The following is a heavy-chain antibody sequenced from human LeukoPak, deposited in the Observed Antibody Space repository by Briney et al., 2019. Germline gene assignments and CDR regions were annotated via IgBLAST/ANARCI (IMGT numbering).Heavy chain of an antibody. D-gene: IGHD6-6*01. CDR3: SNWVEGARPSLDY. CDR1: GFPFSSYE. V-gene: IGHV3-48*03. CDR2: ISSSGNSI. J-gene: IGHJ4*02. Sequence: GGSLRLSCAASGFPFSSYEMNWVRQAPGKGLEWVSYISSSGNSIYYADSVKGRFTISRDNSKNTLYLEMNSLRAEDTAVYYCSNWVEGARPSLDYWGQGALVTVSS.